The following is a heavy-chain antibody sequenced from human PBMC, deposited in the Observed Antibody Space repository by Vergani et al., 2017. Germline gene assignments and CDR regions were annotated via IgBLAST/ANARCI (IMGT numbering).Heavy chain of an antibody. CDR3: ARDDEKFGWYSYGYEVGAFDI. J-gene: IGHJ3*02. Sequence: EVQLLESGGGLVQPGGSLRLSCAASGFTFSSYSMNWVRQAPGKGLEWVSYISSSSSTIYYADAVKGRFTISRDNAQNSLYLQMNSLRAEDTAVYYCARDDEKFGWYSYGYEVGAFDIWGQGTMVTVSS. V-gene: IGHV3-48*01. CDR1: GFTFSSYS. CDR2: ISSSSSTI. D-gene: IGHD5-18*01.